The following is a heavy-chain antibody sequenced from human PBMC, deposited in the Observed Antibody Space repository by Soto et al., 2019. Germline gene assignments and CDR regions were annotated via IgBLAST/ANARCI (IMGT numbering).Heavy chain of an antibody. Sequence: SVKVSCKASGGTFSSYAISWVRQAPGQGLEWMGGIIPIFGTANYAQKLQGRVTITADKSTSTAYMELSSLRSEDTAVYYCAAGATTWNYYGMDVWGQGTTVTVSS. D-gene: IGHD5-12*01. CDR3: AAGATTWNYYGMDV. CDR2: IIPIFGTA. CDR1: GGTFSSYA. V-gene: IGHV1-69*06. J-gene: IGHJ6*02.